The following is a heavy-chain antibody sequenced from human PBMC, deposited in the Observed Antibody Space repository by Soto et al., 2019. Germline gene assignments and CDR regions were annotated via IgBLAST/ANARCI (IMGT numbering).Heavy chain of an antibody. V-gene: IGHV3-23*01. CDR1: GFTFSSYA. D-gene: IGHD4-17*01. CDR3: AKDDYGDYVGQWFDP. Sequence: GGSLRLSCAASGFTFSSYAMSWVRQAPGKGLEWVSAISGSGGSTYYADSVKGRFTISRDNSKNTLYLQMNSLRAEDTAVYYCAKDDYGDYVGQWFDPWGQGTLVTVSS. CDR2: ISGSGGST. J-gene: IGHJ5*02.